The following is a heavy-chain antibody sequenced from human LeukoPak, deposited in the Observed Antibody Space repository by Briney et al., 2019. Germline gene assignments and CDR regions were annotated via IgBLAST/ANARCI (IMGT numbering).Heavy chain of an antibody. Sequence: ASVKVSCKASGGTFSSYAISWVRQAPGQGLEWKGGIIPIFGTANYAQKFQGRVTITADESTSTAYMELSSLRSEDTVVYYCARSHNQIWVPAATGYFDYWGQGTLVTVSS. CDR3: ARSHNQIWVPAATGYFDY. J-gene: IGHJ4*02. V-gene: IGHV1-69*13. CDR2: IIPIFGTA. D-gene: IGHD2-2*01. CDR1: GGTFSSYA.